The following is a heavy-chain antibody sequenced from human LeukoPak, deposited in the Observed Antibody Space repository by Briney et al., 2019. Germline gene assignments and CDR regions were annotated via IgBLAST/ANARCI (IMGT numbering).Heavy chain of an antibody. CDR1: GFTVTSNS. V-gene: IGHV3-53*01. CDR3: ATSQGPGNHWFDP. J-gene: IGHJ5*02. Sequence: GGSLRLSCAASGFTVTSNSMNGVRQAPGKGLEWVSVISTGDEIHYAESVRGRFTISRDSSSNTLSLHMNSLRVEDTAIYYCATSQGPGNHWFDPWGQGTLVTVSS. CDR2: ISTGDEI.